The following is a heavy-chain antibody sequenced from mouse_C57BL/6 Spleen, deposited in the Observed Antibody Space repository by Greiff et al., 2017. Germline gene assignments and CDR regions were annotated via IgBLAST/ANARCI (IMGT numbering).Heavy chain of an antibody. CDR1: GFSLTRYG. D-gene: IGHD2-3*01. V-gene: IGHV2-6*01. J-gene: IGHJ3*01. CDR3: ASGGMVTPFAY. Sequence: VQRVESGPGLVAPSQSLSITCTVSGFSLTRYGVAWVRQSPGKGLEWLGVIWGVGSTNYNSALKSRLSISKDNSKSQVFLKMNSLQTDDTAMYYCASGGMVTPFAYWGQGTLVTVSA. CDR2: IWGVGST.